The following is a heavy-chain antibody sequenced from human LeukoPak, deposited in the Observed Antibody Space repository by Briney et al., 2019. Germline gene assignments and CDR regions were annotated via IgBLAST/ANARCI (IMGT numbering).Heavy chain of an antibody. V-gene: IGHV3-74*01. CDR1: GFTLSSYW. D-gene: IGHD1-26*01. Sequence: GGSLRLSCAASGFTLSSYWMHWVRQAPGKGLVWVSRINSDGSSTNYADSVKGRFTISRGNAKNTLSLQMNSLRAEDTAVYYCARGGTSGSLIYWGQGTLVTVSS. CDR2: INSDGSST. J-gene: IGHJ4*02. CDR3: ARGGTSGSLIY.